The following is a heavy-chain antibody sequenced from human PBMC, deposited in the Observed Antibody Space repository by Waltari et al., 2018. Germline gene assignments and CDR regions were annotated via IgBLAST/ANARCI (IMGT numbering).Heavy chain of an antibody. D-gene: IGHD3-22*01. CDR2: LRNTGSI. CDR3: ARLPTKYFDSVGWGFFDF. J-gene: IGHJ4*02. V-gene: IGHV4-59*08. Sequence: VQLQESGPGLVKPSETLSLTCTVSGDFLGDDHWAWIRQAPGKGLEWIGYLRNTGSIKLTPSLESRVSISAVTSKRQFSLRLTSVTAADTAVYYCARLPTKYFDSVGWGFFDFWGPRILVTVSS. CDR1: GDFLGDDH.